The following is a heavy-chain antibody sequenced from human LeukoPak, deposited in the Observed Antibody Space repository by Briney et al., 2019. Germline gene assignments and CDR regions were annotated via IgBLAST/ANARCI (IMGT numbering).Heavy chain of an antibody. CDR2: INPNSGGT. Sequence: ASVKVSCKASGYTFTSYHINWVRQATGQGLEWMGWINPNSGGTNYAQKFQGRVTMTRDTSISTAYMELSRLRSDDTAVYYCARARNYYYYYMDVWGKGTTVTVSS. J-gene: IGHJ6*03. CDR1: GYTFTSYH. CDR3: ARARNYYYYYMDV. V-gene: IGHV1-2*02.